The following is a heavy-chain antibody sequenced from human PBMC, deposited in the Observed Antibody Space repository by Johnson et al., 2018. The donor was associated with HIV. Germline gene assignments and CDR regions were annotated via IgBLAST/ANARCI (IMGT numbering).Heavy chain of an antibody. Sequence: QVQLVESGGGVVQPGTSLRLSCEASGLILSGYCIHWVRQAPGKGLEWVALIWPDGSNIYYADSVKGRFTISRDNAKNSQYLQMNSLRVEDTAVYYCAKGIGGSRLIDGFDIWVQGTTVIVSS. V-gene: IGHV3-33*03. CDR3: AKGIGGSRLIDGFDI. J-gene: IGHJ3*02. D-gene: IGHD3-16*01. CDR1: GLILSGYC. CDR2: IWPDGSNI.